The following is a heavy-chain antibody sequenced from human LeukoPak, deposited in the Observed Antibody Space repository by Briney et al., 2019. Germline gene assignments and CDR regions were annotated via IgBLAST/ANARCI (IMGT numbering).Heavy chain of an antibody. CDR1: GGSISSYY. V-gene: IGHV4-39*07. Sequence: SETLSLTCTVSGGSISSYYWGWIRQPPGKGLEWIGSINYSGSTYYNPSLKSRVTISVDTSKNQFSLKLSSVTAADTAVYYCARVLKISSYYYDSSGYPGAFDIWGQGTMVTVSS. J-gene: IGHJ3*02. D-gene: IGHD3-22*01. CDR2: INYSGST. CDR3: ARVLKISSYYYDSSGYPGAFDI.